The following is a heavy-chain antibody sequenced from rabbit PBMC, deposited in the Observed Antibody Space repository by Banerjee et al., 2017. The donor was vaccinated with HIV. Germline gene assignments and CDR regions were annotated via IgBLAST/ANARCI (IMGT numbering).Heavy chain of an antibody. V-gene: IGHV1S40*01. CDR2: INTISGDT. D-gene: IGHD4-1*01. Sequence: QSLEESGGDLVQPGGSLTLSCTAAGFSFRDKQVMCCVRQAPGKGLKWITCINTISGDTVSATWAKGRFTISKASLTTVTLQMTSLTAADTASYFCARDLAGVIGWNFNLCGPGTLVTVS. CDR1: GFSFRDKQV. CDR3: ARDLAGVIGWNFNL. J-gene: IGHJ4*01.